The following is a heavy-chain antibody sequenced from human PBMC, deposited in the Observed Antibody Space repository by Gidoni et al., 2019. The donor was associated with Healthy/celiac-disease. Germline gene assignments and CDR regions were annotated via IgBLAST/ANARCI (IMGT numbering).Heavy chain of an antibody. V-gene: IGHV3-23*01. D-gene: IGHD3-22*01. Sequence: EVQLLESGGGLVQPGGSLRLSCAASGFTFSSYAMSWVRQAPGKGLEWVSGISGSGGSTSYADSVKGRFTISRDNSKNTMYVQMNSLRGEDTAVYYCARAKATHYYDSSVNYSLGYWGQGTLVTVSS. CDR1: GFTFSSYA. CDR3: ARAKATHYYDSSVNYSLGY. J-gene: IGHJ4*02. CDR2: ISGSGGST.